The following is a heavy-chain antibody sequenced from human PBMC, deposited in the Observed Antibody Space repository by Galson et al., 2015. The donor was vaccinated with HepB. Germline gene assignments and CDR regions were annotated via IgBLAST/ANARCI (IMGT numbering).Heavy chain of an antibody. V-gene: IGHV7-4-1*02. D-gene: IGHD2-2*01. Sequence: SVKVSCKASGYTFTRYAMNWVRQAPGQGLEWMGWINTNTGNPTYAQGFTGRFVFSLDTSVSTAYLQISSLKAEDTAVYYCARETSYCSSTSCSIPKFDYWGQGTLVTVSS. CDR2: INTNTGNP. J-gene: IGHJ4*02. CDR3: ARETSYCSSTSCSIPKFDY. CDR1: GYTFTRYA.